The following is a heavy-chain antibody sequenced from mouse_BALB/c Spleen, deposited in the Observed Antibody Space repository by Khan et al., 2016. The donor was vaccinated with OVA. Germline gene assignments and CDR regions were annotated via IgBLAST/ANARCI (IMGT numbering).Heavy chain of an antibody. CDR3: AKKDYYDYDPFPY. CDR1: GYSITSEYA. V-gene: IGHV3-2*02. D-gene: IGHD2-4*01. J-gene: IGHJ3*01. CDR2: INYSGNT. Sequence: EVQLQESGPGLVKPSQSLSLTCTVTGYSITSEYAWNWIRQFPGNKLEWMGYINYSGNTRFNPSLKSRTSITRDTSKNQFFLQLNSVTTEDTANYYCAKKDYYDYDPFPYWGQGTLVTVSA.